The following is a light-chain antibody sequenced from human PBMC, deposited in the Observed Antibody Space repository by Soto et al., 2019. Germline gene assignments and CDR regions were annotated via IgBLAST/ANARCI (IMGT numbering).Light chain of an antibody. V-gene: IGKV1-5*03. J-gene: IGKJ1*01. Sequence: DIQMTQSPCTLSVSVGDRVTITCRASQSISSWLAWYQQKPGKAPKLLIYKASSLESGVPSRFSGSGSGTEFTLTISNLQTEDFAVYYCQQYNKWPRTFGQGTKVDIK. CDR2: KAS. CDR3: QQYNKWPRT. CDR1: QSISSW.